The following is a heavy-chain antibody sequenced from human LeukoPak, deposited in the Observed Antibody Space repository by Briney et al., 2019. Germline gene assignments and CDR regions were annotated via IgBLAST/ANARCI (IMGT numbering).Heavy chain of an antibody. CDR3: ARERRGIAVLSDAFDI. CDR1: GFTFSSYA. D-gene: IGHD6-19*01. J-gene: IGHJ3*02. CDR2: ISYDGSNK. V-gene: IGHV3-30-3*01. Sequence: GGSLRLSCAASGFTFSSYAMHWVRQAPGKGLEWVAVISYDGSNKYYADSVKGRFTISRDNSKNTLYLQMDSLRAEDTAVYYCARERRGIAVLSDAFDIWGQGTMVTVSS.